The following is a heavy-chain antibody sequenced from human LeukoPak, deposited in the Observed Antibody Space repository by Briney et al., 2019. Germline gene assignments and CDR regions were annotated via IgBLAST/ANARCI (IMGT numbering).Heavy chain of an antibody. D-gene: IGHD2-21*01. CDR2: TYYRSKWYN. CDR1: GDSVSSNSAS. V-gene: IGHV6-1*01. CDR3: ARGFPRYFDL. Sequence: SQTLSLTCAISGDSVSSNSASRNWIRQSPSRGLEWLGRTYYRSKWYNDYAVSVKSRINITPDTSKNQFSLQLNSVPPEDTAVYYCARGFPRYFDLWGRGTLVTVSS. J-gene: IGHJ2*01.